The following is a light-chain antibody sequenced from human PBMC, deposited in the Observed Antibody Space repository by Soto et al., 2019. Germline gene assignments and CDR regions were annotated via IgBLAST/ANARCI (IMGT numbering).Light chain of an antibody. V-gene: IGKV3-20*01. CDR3: KQYGNSMTWT. Sequence: EVVLTQSPGTVSLSPGERATLSCRASQSVTNNYLAWYQQKAGQAPRLLIYAASSRATGIPDRFSGSGSGTDFTLSISRREPEDFAVYYCKQYGNSMTWTFGQGTKV. CDR2: AAS. J-gene: IGKJ1*01. CDR1: QSVTNNY.